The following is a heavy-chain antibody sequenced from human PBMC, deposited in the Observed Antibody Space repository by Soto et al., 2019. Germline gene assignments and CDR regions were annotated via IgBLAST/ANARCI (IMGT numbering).Heavy chain of an antibody. CDR2: IYPGDSDT. Sequence: GESLKISCKGSGYSFTSYWIGWVRQMPGKGLEWMGIIYPGDSDTRYSPSFQGQVTISADKSISTAYLQWSSLKASDTAMYYCARHAYSSGWYYEFDYWGQGTLVTVSS. CDR1: GYSFTSYW. V-gene: IGHV5-51*01. CDR3: ARHAYSSGWYYEFDY. D-gene: IGHD6-19*01. J-gene: IGHJ4*02.